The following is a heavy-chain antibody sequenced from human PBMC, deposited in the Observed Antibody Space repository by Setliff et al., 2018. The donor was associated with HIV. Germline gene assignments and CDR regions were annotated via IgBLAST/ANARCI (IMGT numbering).Heavy chain of an antibody. J-gene: IGHJ4*02. CDR2: IIPIFGTA. CDR1: GGTFSSYA. D-gene: IGHD6-13*01. CDR3: ARAVSPYSSPHYFDY. Sequence: SVKVSCKASGGTFSSYAISWVRQAPGQGLEWMGGIIPIFGTANYAQKFQGRVTITADESTGTAYMELSSLRSEDTAVYYCARAVSPYSSPHYFDYWGQGTLVTVS. V-gene: IGHV1-69*13.